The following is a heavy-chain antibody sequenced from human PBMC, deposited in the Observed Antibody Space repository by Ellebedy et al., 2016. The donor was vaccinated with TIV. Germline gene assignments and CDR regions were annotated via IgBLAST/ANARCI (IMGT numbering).Heavy chain of an antibody. V-gene: IGHV3-66*01. J-gene: IGHJ6*02. Sequence: ETLSLTXAVYGGSFSGYYWSWVRQAPGKGLEWVSVIPSGGNTFYADSVKGRFTLSRDNYKNTVNLQMNSLRVEDTAVYYCARAGRIELWSLDVWGQGTTVTVSS. CDR3: ARAGRIELWSLDV. CDR2: IPSGGNT. D-gene: IGHD5-18*01. CDR1: GGSFSGYY.